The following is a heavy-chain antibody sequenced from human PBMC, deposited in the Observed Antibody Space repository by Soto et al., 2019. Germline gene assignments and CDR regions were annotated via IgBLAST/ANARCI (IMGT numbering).Heavy chain of an antibody. CDR1: GFTFSSYA. Sequence: GGSLRLSCAASGFTFSSYAMHWVRQAPGKGLEWVAVISYDGSIKYYADSVKGRFTISRDNSKNTLYLQMNSLRAEDTSVYYCARDSSSGGAPDAFDIWGQGTMVTVSS. J-gene: IGHJ3*02. V-gene: IGHV3-30-3*01. D-gene: IGHD6-13*01. CDR2: ISYDGSIK. CDR3: ARDSSSGGAPDAFDI.